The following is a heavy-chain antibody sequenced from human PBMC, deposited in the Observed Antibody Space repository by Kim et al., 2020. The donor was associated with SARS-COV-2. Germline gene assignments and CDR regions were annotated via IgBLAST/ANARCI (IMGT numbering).Heavy chain of an antibody. CDR1: GGTFSSCA. CDR3: ARDRRWLHSAFYYYYMDV. CDR2: IIPLFGIA. Sequence: SVKVSCKASGGTFSSCAISWVRQAPGQGREGMGRIIPLFGIADYSQKCKGRVTITADKSTRTAYMELSSLRSEDTAVYYCARDRRWLHSAFYYYYMDVWGKGTTVTVSS. J-gene: IGHJ6*03. D-gene: IGHD5-12*01. V-gene: IGHV1-69*04.